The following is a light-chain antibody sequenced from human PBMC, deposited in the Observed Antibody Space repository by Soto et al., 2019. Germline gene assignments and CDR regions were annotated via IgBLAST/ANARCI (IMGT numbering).Light chain of an antibody. V-gene: IGKV1-5*03. CDR1: QSISSW. CDR3: QQYNSYST. J-gene: IGKJ1*01. Sequence: DIPMTQPPSTLSASVGDIVTITCRASQSISSWLAWYQQKPGKAPKILIYKASSLESGVPSRFSGSGSGTESTLTISSLQPDDFATYYCQQYNSYSTLGQGTKVDIK. CDR2: KAS.